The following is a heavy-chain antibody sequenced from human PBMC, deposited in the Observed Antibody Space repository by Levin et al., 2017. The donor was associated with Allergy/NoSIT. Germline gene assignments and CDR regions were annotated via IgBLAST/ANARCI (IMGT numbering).Heavy chain of an antibody. CDR3: AKFENPRDYYDSSGYYHGGDY. Sequence: GGSLRLSCAASGFTFSSYGMHWVRQAPGKGLEWVAVISYDGSNKYYADSVKGRFTISRDNSKNTLYLQMNSLRAEDTAVYYCAKFENPRDYYDSSGYYHGGDYWGQGTLVTVSS. V-gene: IGHV3-30*18. CDR1: GFTFSSYG. CDR2: ISYDGSNK. J-gene: IGHJ4*02. D-gene: IGHD3-22*01.